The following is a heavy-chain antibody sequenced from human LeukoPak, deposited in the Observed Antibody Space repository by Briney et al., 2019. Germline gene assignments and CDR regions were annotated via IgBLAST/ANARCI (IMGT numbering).Heavy chain of an antibody. CDR1: GDSISSYY. CDR2: IYYSGRT. Sequence: SETLSLTCTVSGDSISSYYWNWVRQPPGKGLEWIGYIYYSGRTNCNPSLKSRVTISIDTSKNQFSLKLRSVTAADTAVYYCAREVPIVRGLRWDYWGQGTLVTVSS. V-gene: IGHV4-59*01. J-gene: IGHJ4*02. D-gene: IGHD3-10*01. CDR3: AREVPIVRGLRWDY.